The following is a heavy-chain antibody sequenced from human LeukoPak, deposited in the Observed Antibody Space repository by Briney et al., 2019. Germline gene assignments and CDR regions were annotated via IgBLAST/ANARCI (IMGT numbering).Heavy chain of an antibody. V-gene: IGHV3-11*04. D-gene: IGHD5-24*01. CDR2: ISSSGSTI. CDR1: GITVSSNY. J-gene: IGHJ4*02. Sequence: GGSLRLSCAASGITVSSNYMSWVRQAPGKGLEWVSYISSSGSTIYYADSVKGRFTISRDNAKNSLYLQMNSLRAEDTAVYYCARDYRDGFDYWGQGTLVTVSS. CDR3: ARDYRDGFDY.